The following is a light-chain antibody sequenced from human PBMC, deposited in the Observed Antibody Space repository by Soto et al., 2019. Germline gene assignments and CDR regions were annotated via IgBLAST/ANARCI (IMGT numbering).Light chain of an antibody. CDR3: CSYAGSYV. CDR1: SSDVGSYNL. J-gene: IGLJ1*01. Sequence: QSVLTQPASVSGSPGQSITISCTGTSSDVGSYNLVSWYQQHPGKAPKLMIYEGSKRPSGVSNRFSGSKSGNTASLTISGLQAEDEADYYCCSYAGSYVFGTGTKDTVL. V-gene: IGLV2-23*01. CDR2: EGS.